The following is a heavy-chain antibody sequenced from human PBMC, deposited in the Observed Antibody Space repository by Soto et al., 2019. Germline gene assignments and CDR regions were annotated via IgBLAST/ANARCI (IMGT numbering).Heavy chain of an antibody. CDR2: IYYNGDT. D-gene: IGHD7-27*01. Sequence: QVQLQESGPGLVKPSQTLSLTCTVSGGSISSGGYYWSWIRQHPGKGLEWIGYIYYNGDTYYNPSLKSRVSISIDTSKNQFSLRLTSVTAADTALYYCARSHRDNWGSPDYFDYWGQGTLVTVSS. CDR3: ARSHRDNWGSPDYFDY. CDR1: GGSISSGGYY. V-gene: IGHV4-31*03. J-gene: IGHJ4*02.